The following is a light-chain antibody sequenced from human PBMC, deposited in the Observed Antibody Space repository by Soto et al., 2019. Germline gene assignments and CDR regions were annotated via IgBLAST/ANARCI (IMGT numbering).Light chain of an antibody. V-gene: IGLV2-11*01. CDR3: CSYAGNSRYV. J-gene: IGLJ1*01. CDR2: DVT. Sequence: QSALSQPRSVSGSPGQSVTISCTGTSIDVGGYNYVSWYQLHPRKAPKLIIYDVTKRPSGVPDRFSGSKSGNTASLTISGLHAEDEAYYFCCSYAGNSRYVLGTGTKLTVL. CDR1: SIDVGGYNY.